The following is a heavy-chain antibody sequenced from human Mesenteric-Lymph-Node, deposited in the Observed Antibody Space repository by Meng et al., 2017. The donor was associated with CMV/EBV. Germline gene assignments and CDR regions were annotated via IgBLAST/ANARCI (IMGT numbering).Heavy chain of an antibody. CDR2: ISTSGTII. CDR1: GFTFSSYD. Sequence: GESLKISCAASGFTFSSYDMNWVRQAPGKGREWVSYISTSGTIIKDADSVRGRFTTSRDNAKNSLYLQMNSLRAEDTAVYYCASLYYYGSSYAFDIWGQGTMVTVSS. CDR3: ASLYYYGSSYAFDI. D-gene: IGHD3-10*01. J-gene: IGHJ3*02. V-gene: IGHV3-48*03.